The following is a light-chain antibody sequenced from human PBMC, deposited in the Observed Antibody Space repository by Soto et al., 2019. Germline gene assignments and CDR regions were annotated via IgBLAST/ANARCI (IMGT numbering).Light chain of an antibody. V-gene: IGLV2-8*01. Sequence: QSVLTQPPSASGSPGQSVTISCTGTSSDVGGYNFVSWYQHHPGKAPKLMIYEVSKRPSGVPDRFSGSKSGNTASLTVSGLQAEDEADYYCSSYAGNNRGVFGGGTQLTVL. J-gene: IGLJ2*01. CDR2: EVS. CDR3: SSYAGNNRGV. CDR1: SSDVGGYNF.